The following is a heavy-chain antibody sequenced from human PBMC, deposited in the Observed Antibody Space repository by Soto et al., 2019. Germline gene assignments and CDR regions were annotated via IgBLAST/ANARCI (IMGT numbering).Heavy chain of an antibody. Sequence: QVKLQESGPGLEKPSGTLSLTCAVSGGSISNNRWWTWVRQAPGKGLEWIGEIHDRGSTNYNLTLKSRATVSIDRSKNQFSLEMRAVTAAVTAVYYCAGQWAAGYGAFDPWGQGTLVTVSS. V-gene: IGHV4-4*02. CDR1: GGSISNNRW. CDR2: IHDRGST. J-gene: IGHJ5*02. CDR3: AGQWAAGYGAFDP. D-gene: IGHD3-9*01.